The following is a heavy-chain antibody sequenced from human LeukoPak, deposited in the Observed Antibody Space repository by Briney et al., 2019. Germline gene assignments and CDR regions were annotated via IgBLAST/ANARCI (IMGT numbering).Heavy chain of an antibody. CDR3: ARDAWLVGTTNLYYFDY. J-gene: IGHJ4*02. V-gene: IGHV1-2*02. CDR1: GYTFTDYY. Sequence: ASVKVSCKASGYTFTDYYMHWVRQAPGQGLEWMGWINPNSGDTNYAQKFQGRVTMTRDPSISTAYMALTRLRSDDMAVYYCARDAWLVGTTNLYYFDYWGQGTLVTVSS. CDR2: INPNSGDT. D-gene: IGHD1-26*01.